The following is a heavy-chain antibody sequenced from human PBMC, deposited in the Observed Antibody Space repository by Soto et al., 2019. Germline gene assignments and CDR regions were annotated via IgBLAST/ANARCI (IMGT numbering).Heavy chain of an antibody. V-gene: IGHV3-7*01. D-gene: IGHD4-17*01. CDR1: GFTFGGYW. CDR2: IKQDGSEK. CDR3: ARVLDYGEFDY. J-gene: IGHJ4*02. Sequence: GGSLRLSCAASGFTFGGYWMSWVRQAPGKGLEWVANIKQDGSEKYYVDSVKGRFTISRDNAKNSLYLQMNSLRAEDTAVYYSARVLDYGEFDYWGQGTLVTVSS.